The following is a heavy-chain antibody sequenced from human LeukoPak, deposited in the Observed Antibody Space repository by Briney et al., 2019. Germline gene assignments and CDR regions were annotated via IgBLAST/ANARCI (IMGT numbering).Heavy chain of an antibody. CDR3: AREVTIGRGALADYYYYMDV. Sequence: SSETLSLTCTVSSGSISSSNYYWSWIRQPPGKGLEWIGYIYYSGSTNYNPSLKSRVTISVDTSKNQFSLKLSSVTAADTAVYYCAREVTIGRGALADYYYYMDVWGKGTTVTISS. D-gene: IGHD3-10*01. CDR1: SGSISSSNYY. J-gene: IGHJ6*03. CDR2: IYYSGST. V-gene: IGHV4-61*01.